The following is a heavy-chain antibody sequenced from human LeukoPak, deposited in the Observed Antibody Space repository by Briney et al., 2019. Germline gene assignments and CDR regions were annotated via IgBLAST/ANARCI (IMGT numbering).Heavy chain of an antibody. CDR3: AREYCSSATCSPRYFDL. Sequence: SVKVSCKASGGTFSSYAISWVRQAPGQGLEWMGRIIPIFDVANYAQKFQGRVTITADKSTNTAYMELSSLRSEDTAVYYCAREYCSSATCSPRYFDLWGCGTLVTVSS. V-gene: IGHV1-69*04. J-gene: IGHJ2*01. D-gene: IGHD2-2*01. CDR1: GGTFSSYA. CDR2: IIPIFDVA.